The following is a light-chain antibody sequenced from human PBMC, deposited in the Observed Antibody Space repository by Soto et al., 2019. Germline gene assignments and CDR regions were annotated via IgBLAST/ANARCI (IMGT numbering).Light chain of an antibody. CDR1: QSVSSN. CDR3: QQYDKWPPYT. Sequence: EIVMTQSPANLSVSPGERATLSCRASQSVSSNLAWYQQKPGQGPRLLIYGASTRATGIPARFSGSGSGTHFTLTISSLQSEDFAVYYCQQYDKWPPYTFGQGTKVEIK. J-gene: IGKJ2*01. V-gene: IGKV3-15*01. CDR2: GAS.